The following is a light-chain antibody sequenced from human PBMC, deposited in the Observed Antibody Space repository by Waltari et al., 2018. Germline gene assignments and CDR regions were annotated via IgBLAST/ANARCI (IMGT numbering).Light chain of an antibody. CDR2: SNN. CDR1: SGAVSTNNY. Sequence: QTVVTQEPSFSVSPGGTVTLTCGLSSGAVSTNNYPSWYQQTPGQPPRTLIYSNNTRSSGVPDRFSGSILGSKAALTITGAQADDESDYYCALYVGSAMWVFGGGTKLTVL. CDR3: ALYVGSAMWV. V-gene: IGLV8-61*01. J-gene: IGLJ3*02.